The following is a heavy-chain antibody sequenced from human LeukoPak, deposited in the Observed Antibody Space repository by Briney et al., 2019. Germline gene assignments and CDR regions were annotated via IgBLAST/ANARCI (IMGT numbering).Heavy chain of an antibody. CDR3: ARLRYDSGGYYTFDY. CDR2: LYYSGNT. J-gene: IGHJ4*02. Sequence: PSRTRYITCSGSGGSISRYYWSWIRPPPGNGLAPIENLYYSGNTNYNPSLKSRVTISVHTSKNQFSLNLSSVTAADTAVYYCARLRYDSGGYYTFDYWGQGTLVTVSS. V-gene: IGHV4-59*08. CDR1: GGSISRYY. D-gene: IGHD3-22*01.